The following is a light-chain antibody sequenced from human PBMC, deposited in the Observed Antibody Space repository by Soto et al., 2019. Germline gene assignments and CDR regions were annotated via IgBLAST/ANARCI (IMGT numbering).Light chain of an antibody. V-gene: IGKV1-5*03. Sequence: DIQMTQSPSTLSASVGDRVTITCRASQSISSWLAWYQQKPGKAPKLLIYKASSLESRVPSRFSGSGSGTEFTLTIISLQPDDFATYYCQQYNSYWTCGQGTKVEIK. CDR3: QQYNSYWT. J-gene: IGKJ1*01. CDR1: QSISSW. CDR2: KAS.